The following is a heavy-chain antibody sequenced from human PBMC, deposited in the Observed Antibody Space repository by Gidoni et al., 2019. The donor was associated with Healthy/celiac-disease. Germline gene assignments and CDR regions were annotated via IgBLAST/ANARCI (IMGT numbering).Heavy chain of an antibody. V-gene: IGHV3-30-3*01. CDR1: GFTFRRYS. CDR3: ARDDTVTNYYYYDGMDV. Sequence: QVQLVESGGGVVQPGRSLRLSCAASGFTFRRYSMHWVRQAPGKGLEGVAVISYEGANKYYADSVKGRFTISRDNFKNTLYLKMNSLRPEDTAVYYCARDDTVTNYYYYDGMDVWGQGTTATVSS. J-gene: IGHJ6*02. D-gene: IGHD4-17*01. CDR2: ISYEGANK.